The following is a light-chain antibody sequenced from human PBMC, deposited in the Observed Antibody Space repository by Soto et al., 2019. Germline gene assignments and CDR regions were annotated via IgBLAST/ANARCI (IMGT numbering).Light chain of an antibody. CDR1: QSVSSSY. V-gene: IGKV3-20*01. CDR3: QQYGSSGT. CDR2: GAS. Sequence: EIGLTQSPGTLSLSPGERATLSCRASQSVSSSYLAWYQQKPGQAPRLLIYGASSRATGIPDRFSSSGSGTDFTLTISRLEPEDFAVYYCQQYGSSGTFGQGTKV. J-gene: IGKJ1*01.